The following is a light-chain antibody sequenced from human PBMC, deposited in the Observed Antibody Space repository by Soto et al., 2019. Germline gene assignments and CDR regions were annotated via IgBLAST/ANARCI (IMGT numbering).Light chain of an antibody. CDR2: GAS. Sequence: IQLTQSPSSLSASVGDRVTISCRASQGIANFLAWYQQKPGKAPKLLIYGASTLQSGVPSRFSGSGSGTEFTLTTSSLQPQDFSTYYCQQHINFPLPFAPGTKKDIK. J-gene: IGKJ3*01. V-gene: IGKV1-9*01. CDR3: QQHINFPLP. CDR1: QGIANF.